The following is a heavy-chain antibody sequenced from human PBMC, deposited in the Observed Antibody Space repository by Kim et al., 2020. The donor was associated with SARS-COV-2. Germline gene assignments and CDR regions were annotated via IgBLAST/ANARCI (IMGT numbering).Heavy chain of an antibody. Sequence: SETLSLTCTVSGGSISSYYWSWIRQPPGKGLEWIGYIYYSGSTNYTPSLKNLVTISVDTSNNQFSLKLISVTAADTAVYYCARHEKVTIFGVVILGYMDVWGKGTTVTVSS. CDR1: GGSISSYY. CDR2: IYYSGST. V-gene: IGHV4-59*08. CDR3: ARHEKVTIFGVVILGYMDV. D-gene: IGHD3-3*01. J-gene: IGHJ6*03.